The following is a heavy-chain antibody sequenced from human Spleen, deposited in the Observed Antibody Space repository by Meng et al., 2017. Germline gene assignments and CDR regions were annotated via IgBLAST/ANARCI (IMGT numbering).Heavy chain of an antibody. D-gene: IGHD3-16*01. J-gene: IGHJ4*02. V-gene: IGHV1-69*13. CDR2: IIPIFGTA. CDR1: GGAFTSSA. CDR3: ARSPIDKYDLSALPLDY. Sequence: SVKVSCKASGGAFTSSAISWVRQAPGQGLEWMGGIIPIFGTADYAQKFQDRVTITADEPTSTAYMELSSLRSEDTAVYYCARSPIDKYDLSALPLDYWGQGTLVTVSS.